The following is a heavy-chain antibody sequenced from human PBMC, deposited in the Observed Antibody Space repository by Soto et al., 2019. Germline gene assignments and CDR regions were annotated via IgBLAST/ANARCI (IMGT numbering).Heavy chain of an antibody. CDR1: GGSISSYY. CDR3: ARVMTEPYYFDY. V-gene: IGHV4-59*01. Sequence: SETLSLTCTVSGGSISSYYWSWIRQPPGKGLEWIGYIYYSGSTNYNPSLKSRVTISVDTSKNQFSLKLSSVTAADTAVYYCARVMTEPYYFDYWGQGTLVTVSS. J-gene: IGHJ4*02. CDR2: IYYSGST.